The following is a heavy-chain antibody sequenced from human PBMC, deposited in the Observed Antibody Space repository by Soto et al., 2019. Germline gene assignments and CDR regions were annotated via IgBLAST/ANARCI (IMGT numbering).Heavy chain of an antibody. CDR3: AREFRTGTVDY. V-gene: IGHV3-33*08. CDR2: IWHDGSNK. Sequence: QVQLVESGGGVVQPGRSLRLSCAASGFTFSSYGMHWVRQAPGKGLEWVAVIWHDGSNKYYADSVKGRFSISRDNPKNTLYLQMNSLRAEDTAVYYCAREFRTGTVDYWGQGTLVTVSS. J-gene: IGHJ4*02. CDR1: GFTFSSYG. D-gene: IGHD1-1*01.